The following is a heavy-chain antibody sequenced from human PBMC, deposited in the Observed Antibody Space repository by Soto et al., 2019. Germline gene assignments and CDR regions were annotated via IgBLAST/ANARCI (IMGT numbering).Heavy chain of an antibody. CDR1: GFTFNMYA. J-gene: IGHJ4*02. CDR2: ITGSGVST. CDR3: ARLHDLGVFHH. Sequence: EVQLLESGGGLVQPGGSLTLSCTASGFTFNMYAMSWVRQAPGKALEWVSAITGSGVSTYYADSVKGRFTISRDNSKNSLYLQMNSLRAEDTSVYYCARLHDLGVFHHWGQGTLVTVSS. V-gene: IGHV3-23*01.